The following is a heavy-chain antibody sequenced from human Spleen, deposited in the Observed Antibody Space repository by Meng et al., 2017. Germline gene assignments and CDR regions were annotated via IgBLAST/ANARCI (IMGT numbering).Heavy chain of an antibody. Sequence: SETLSLTCTVSGGSISSSSYYWGWIRQPPGKGLEWIGSIYYSGSTYYNPSLKSRVTISVDTSKNQFSLKLSSVTAADTAVYYCARGQSRITMVRGVTHYYYYGMDVWGQGTTVTVSS. CDR3: ARGQSRITMVRGVTHYYYYGMDV. CDR1: GGSISSSSYY. V-gene: IGHV4-39*07. D-gene: IGHD3-10*01. J-gene: IGHJ6*02. CDR2: IYYSGST.